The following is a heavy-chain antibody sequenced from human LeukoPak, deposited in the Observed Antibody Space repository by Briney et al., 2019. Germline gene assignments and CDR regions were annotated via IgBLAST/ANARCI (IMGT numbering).Heavy chain of an antibody. Sequence: PSETLSLTCTVSGGSISSYYWSWIRQPPGKGMEWIGYIYYSGSTNYNPSLKSRVTISVDTSKNQFSLKLSSVTAADTAVYYCARDYALTVVTRSGFDIWGQGTMVTVSS. CDR1: GGSISSYY. D-gene: IGHD2-21*02. V-gene: IGHV4-59*01. CDR3: ARDYALTVVTRSGFDI. CDR2: IYYSGST. J-gene: IGHJ3*02.